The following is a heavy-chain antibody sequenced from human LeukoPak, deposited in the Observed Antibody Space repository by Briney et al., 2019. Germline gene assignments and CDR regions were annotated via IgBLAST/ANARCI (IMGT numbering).Heavy chain of an antibody. CDR1: GFTFSSYA. V-gene: IGHV3-23*01. CDR3: AKRIAYDFWSGPYYFDY. Sequence: PGGSLRLSCTASGFTFSSYAMNWVRQAPGKGLEWVSGLRGSGGSTYYADSVKGRFTISRDNSKNTLYLQMNSLRAEDTAVYYCAKRIAYDFWSGPYYFDYWGQGTLVTVSS. D-gene: IGHD3-3*01. J-gene: IGHJ4*02. CDR2: LRGSGGST.